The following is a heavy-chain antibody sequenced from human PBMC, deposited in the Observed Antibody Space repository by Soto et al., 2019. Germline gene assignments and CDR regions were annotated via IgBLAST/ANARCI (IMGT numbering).Heavy chain of an antibody. D-gene: IGHD3-22*01. Sequence: EVQLLESGGGLVQPGGSLRLSCAASGFTFSSYAMSWVRQAPGKGLEWVSAISGSGGSTYYADSVKGRFTISRDNSKNTRDLQMNSLRAEDTAVYYCAKVLYYYDSSGLLAWGQGTLVTVSS. CDR3: AKVLYYYDSSGLLA. CDR2: ISGSGGST. CDR1: GFTFSSYA. J-gene: IGHJ5*02. V-gene: IGHV3-23*01.